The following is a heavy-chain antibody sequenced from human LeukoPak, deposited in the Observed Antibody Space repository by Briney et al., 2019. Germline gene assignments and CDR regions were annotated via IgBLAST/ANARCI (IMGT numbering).Heavy chain of an antibody. Sequence: SGGPLRLSCAASGFTFSSYAMSWVRQAPGKGLEWVSAISGSDSTYYADSVKGRFTISRDNSKNTLYLQMNSLRAEDTAIYYCAKGVRFLDWWILDYWGQGSLVTVSS. D-gene: IGHD3-9*01. CDR3: AKGVRFLDWWILDY. CDR1: GFTFSSYA. V-gene: IGHV3-23*01. CDR2: ISGSDST. J-gene: IGHJ4*02.